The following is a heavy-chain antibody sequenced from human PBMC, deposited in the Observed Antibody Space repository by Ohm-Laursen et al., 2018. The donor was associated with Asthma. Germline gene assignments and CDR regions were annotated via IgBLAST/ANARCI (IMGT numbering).Heavy chain of an antibody. V-gene: IGHV3-21*01. CDR2: ISTASSFI. Sequence: SLRLSCSASGYTFSRYSIHWVRQIPGKGLEWVASISTASSFIYYADSVRGRFTTSRDNAMNSVYLQMNSLRAEDTALYYCARIWPEWELPGREYSLDHWGEGTLVTVSS. CDR3: ARIWPEWELPGREYSLDH. D-gene: IGHD1-26*01. J-gene: IGHJ1*01. CDR1: GYTFSRYS.